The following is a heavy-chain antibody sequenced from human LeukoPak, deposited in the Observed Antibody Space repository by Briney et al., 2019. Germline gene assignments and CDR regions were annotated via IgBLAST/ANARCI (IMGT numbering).Heavy chain of an antibody. CDR1: GFSFGNYA. CDR3: VKDPRDTYGTNGFDS. Sequence: GGSLRLSCVGSGFSFGNYAMSWVRQAPGKGLEWVSQISGTGGATWYTSSARDRFSISRDNSKNTLYLQMTSLRAEDTAIYYCVKDPRDTYGTNGFDSWGQGTRVTVSS. D-gene: IGHD1-1*01. V-gene: IGHV3-23*01. CDR2: ISGTGGAT. J-gene: IGHJ5*01.